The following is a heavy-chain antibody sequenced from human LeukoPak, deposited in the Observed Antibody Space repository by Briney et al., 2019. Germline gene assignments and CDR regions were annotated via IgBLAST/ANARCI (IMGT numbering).Heavy chain of an antibody. D-gene: IGHD5-24*01. CDR2: IYYSEST. J-gene: IGHJ3*02. CDR1: GGSISSGSYY. V-gene: IGHV4-61*01. CDR3: ARQRRDGYNHPGAFDI. Sequence: SETLSLTCTVSGGSISSGSYYWSWIRQPPGKGLEWIGYIYYSESTNYNPSLKSRVTISVDTSKNQFSLKLSSVTAADTAVYYCARQRRDGYNHPGAFDIWGQGTMVTVSS.